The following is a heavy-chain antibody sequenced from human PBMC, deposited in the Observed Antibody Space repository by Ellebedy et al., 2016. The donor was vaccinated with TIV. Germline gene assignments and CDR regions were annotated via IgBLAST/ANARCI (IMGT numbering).Heavy chain of an antibody. CDR3: ARGYSRYYSMDV. D-gene: IGHD6-13*01. J-gene: IGHJ6*02. CDR2: ISYDGSNK. Sequence: GGSLRLSXAASGFTFSSYGMHWVRQAPGKGLEWVAVISYDGSNKYYADSVKGRFTISRDNSKSTLYLQMNSLRAEDTAAYYCARGYSRYYSMDVWGQGTTVTVSS. V-gene: IGHV3-30*03. CDR1: GFTFSSYG.